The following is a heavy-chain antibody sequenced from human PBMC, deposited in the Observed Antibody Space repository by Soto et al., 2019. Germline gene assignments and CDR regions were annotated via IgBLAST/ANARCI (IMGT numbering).Heavy chain of an antibody. V-gene: IGHV3-11*01. J-gene: IGHJ6*02. Sequence: GGSLRLSCAASGFTFSDYYMSWIRQTPGKGLEWVSYISSSGSTIYYADSVKGRFTISRDNAKNSLYLQMNSLRAEDTAVYYCARVRWDIVVVPAAILGVAVGSGLAYGMDVWGQGTTVTVSS. CDR2: ISSSGSTI. CDR1: GFTFSDYY. CDR3: ARVRWDIVVVPAAILGVAVGSGLAYGMDV. D-gene: IGHD2-2*01.